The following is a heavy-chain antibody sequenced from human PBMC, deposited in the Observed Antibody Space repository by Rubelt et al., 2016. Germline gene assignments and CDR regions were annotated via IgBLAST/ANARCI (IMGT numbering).Heavy chain of an antibody. J-gene: IGHJ4*02. CDR1: GFTFSSYG. D-gene: IGHD2-15*01. V-gene: IGHV3-72*01. CDR3: ARVGRMLLYDY. CDR2: IRQKANKYTT. Sequence: VQLVESGGGVVQPGRSLRLSCAASGFTFSSYGMHWVRQAPGKGLEWVGRIRQKANKYTTEYAASVRGRFTISREDSKNSVFLQMNSLKTEDAAVYFCARVGRMLLYDYWGQGTLVTVSS.